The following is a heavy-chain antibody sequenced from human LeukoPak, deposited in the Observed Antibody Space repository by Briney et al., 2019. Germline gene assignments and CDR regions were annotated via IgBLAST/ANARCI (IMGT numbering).Heavy chain of an antibody. CDR3: APDCSGGSCYGYFDY. Sequence: GASVKVSCKASGYTFTGYYMHWVRQAPGQGLEWMGWINPNSGRTNYAQKFQGRVTMTRDTSISTAYMELSRLRSDDTAVYYCAPDCSGGSCYGYFDYWGQGTLVTVSS. CDR2: INPNSGRT. CDR1: GYTFTGYY. V-gene: IGHV1-2*02. D-gene: IGHD2-15*01. J-gene: IGHJ4*02.